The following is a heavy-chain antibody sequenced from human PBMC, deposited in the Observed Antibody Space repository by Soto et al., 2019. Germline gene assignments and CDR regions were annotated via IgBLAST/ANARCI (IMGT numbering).Heavy chain of an antibody. CDR1: GFTFSSYG. V-gene: IGHV3-30*18. D-gene: IGHD6-19*01. J-gene: IGHJ3*02. Sequence: QVQLVESGGGVVQPGRSLRLSCAASGFTFSSYGMHWVRQAPGKGLEWVAVISYDGSNKYYADSVKGRFTISRDNSKKTLYLQMNSLRAEDTAVYYCEKDLPIAVAGPDDAFDIWGQGTMVTVSS. CDR2: ISYDGSNK. CDR3: EKDLPIAVAGPDDAFDI.